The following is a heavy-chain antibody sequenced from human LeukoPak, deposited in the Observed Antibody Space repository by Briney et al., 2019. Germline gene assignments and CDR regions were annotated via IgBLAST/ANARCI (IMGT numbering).Heavy chain of an antibody. Sequence: PGGSLRLSCSASGFTFSVYAIHWVRQGPGKGLEYVSTIISNGGSTYYADSVKGRFTISRDNSKNTVSLQMSSLRAEDTALYYCVKDGLAFCGGDCYSYFDYWGQGTLVTVSS. D-gene: IGHD2-21*02. CDR3: VKDGLAFCGGDCYSYFDY. J-gene: IGHJ4*02. V-gene: IGHV3-64D*06. CDR2: IISNGGST. CDR1: GFTFSVYA.